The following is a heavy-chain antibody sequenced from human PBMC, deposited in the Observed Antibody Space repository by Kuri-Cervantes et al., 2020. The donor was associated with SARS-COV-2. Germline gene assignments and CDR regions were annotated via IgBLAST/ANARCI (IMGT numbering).Heavy chain of an antibody. J-gene: IGHJ5*02. D-gene: IGHD2-8*01. V-gene: IGHV4-61*03. CDR2: IYYSGST. Sequence: SETLSLTCTVSGGSVSSGSYYWSWIRQPPGKGLEWIGYIYYSGSTNYNPSLKSRVMISVDTSKNHFSLRLGSVTAADTAVYYCARVRDIVLMVYAIRGWFDPWGQGTLVTVSS. CDR1: GGSVSSGSYY. CDR3: ARVRDIVLMVYAIRGWFDP.